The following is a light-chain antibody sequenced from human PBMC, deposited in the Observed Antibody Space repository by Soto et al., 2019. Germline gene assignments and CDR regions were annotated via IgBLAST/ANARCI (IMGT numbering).Light chain of an antibody. Sequence: EIVLTQSPGTLSLSPGERATLSCMASQSVSSSYLAWYQQKTGQAPRLLIYGASSRATGIPDRFSGSGSGTDFTLTISRLEPEDFPVYYCQQYCSSPRWTFGQGTQVEIK. CDR3: QQYCSSPRWT. J-gene: IGKJ1*01. V-gene: IGKV3-20*01. CDR1: QSVSSSY. CDR2: GAS.